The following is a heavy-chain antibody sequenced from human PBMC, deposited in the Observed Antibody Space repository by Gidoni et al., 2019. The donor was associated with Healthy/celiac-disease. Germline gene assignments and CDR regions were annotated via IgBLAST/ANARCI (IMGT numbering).Heavy chain of an antibody. CDR3: ARLLVAGKEFDY. CDR2: IYYSGST. CDR1: GGSISSSSYY. V-gene: IGHV4-39*01. J-gene: IGHJ4*02. Sequence: QLQLQESGPGLVKPSETLSLTCTVSGGSISSSSYYWGWIRQPPGKGLEWIGSIYYSGSTYYNPSLKSRVTISVDTSKNQFSLKLSSVTAADTAVYYCARLLVAGKEFDYWGQGTLVTVSS. D-gene: IGHD6-19*01.